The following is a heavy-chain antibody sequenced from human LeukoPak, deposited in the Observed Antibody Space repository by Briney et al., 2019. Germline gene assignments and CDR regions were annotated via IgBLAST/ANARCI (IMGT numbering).Heavy chain of an antibody. CDR1: GFTFSSYA. CDR2: ISGSGGST. D-gene: IGHD3-22*01. Sequence: GGSLRLSCAASGFTFSSYAMSWVRQAPGKGLEWVSAISGSGGSTYYADSVKGRFTISRDNSKNTLYLQMNSLRAEDTAVYYCAKSSGYCYGGPVYYFDYWGQGTLVTVSS. J-gene: IGHJ4*02. CDR3: AKSSGYCYGGPVYYFDY. V-gene: IGHV3-23*01.